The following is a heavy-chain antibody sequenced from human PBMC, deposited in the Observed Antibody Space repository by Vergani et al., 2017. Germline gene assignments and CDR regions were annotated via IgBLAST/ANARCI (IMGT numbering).Heavy chain of an antibody. CDR2: INSDGSST. CDR3: SRVPKXYYWSGGSCYSKKDAFDI. Sequence: EVQLVESGGGLVQPGGSLRLSCAASGFTFSSYWMHWVRQAPGKGLVWVSRINSDGSSTSYADSVKGRFTISRDNAKNTLYLQMNSLRAEDTAWYYCSRVPKXYYWSGGSCYSKKDAFDIRGQGTMVTVSS. J-gene: IGHJ3*02. V-gene: IGHV3-74*01. D-gene: IGHD2-15*01. CDR1: GFTFSSYW.